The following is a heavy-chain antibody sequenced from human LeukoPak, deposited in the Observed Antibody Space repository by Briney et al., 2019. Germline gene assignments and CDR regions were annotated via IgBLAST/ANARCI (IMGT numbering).Heavy chain of an antibody. CDR2: ISYDGSNK. CDR1: GFTFSSYG. Sequence: PGGSLRLSCAASGFTFSSYGMHWVRQAPGKGLEWVAVISYDGSNKYYADSVKGRFTISRDNSKNTLYLQMNSLRAEDTAVYYCAKVLDTAIPYYYYGMDVWGQGTTVTVSS. V-gene: IGHV3-30*18. CDR3: AKVLDTAIPYYYYGMDV. D-gene: IGHD5-18*01. J-gene: IGHJ6*02.